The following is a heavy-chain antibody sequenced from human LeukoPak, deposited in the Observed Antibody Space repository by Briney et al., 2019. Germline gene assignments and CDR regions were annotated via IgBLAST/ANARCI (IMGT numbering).Heavy chain of an antibody. CDR3: AKDHYDILTGYYSPLDY. J-gene: IGHJ4*02. Sequence: PGGSLRLSCAASGFTFRSYAMSWVRQAPGKGLEGVSAISGSGGSTYYADSVKGRFTISRDNSKNTLYLQMNSLRAEDTAVYYCAKDHYDILTGYYSPLDYWGQGTQVTVSS. CDR1: GFTFRSYA. D-gene: IGHD3-9*01. V-gene: IGHV3-23*01. CDR2: ISGSGGST.